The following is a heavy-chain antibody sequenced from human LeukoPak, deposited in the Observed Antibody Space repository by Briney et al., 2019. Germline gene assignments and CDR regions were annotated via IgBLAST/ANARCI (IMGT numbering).Heavy chain of an antibody. CDR2: IYPGDSDT. J-gene: IGHJ6*03. V-gene: IGHV5-51*01. Sequence: GESLKISCKGSGYSFTSYGIGWVRQMPGKGLEGMGIIYPGDSDTRYSPSFQGQVTISADKSISTAYLQWSSLKASDTAMYYCARLTTVTHGDYYYYMDVWGKGTTVTVSS. D-gene: IGHD4-11*01. CDR3: ARLTTVTHGDYYYYMDV. CDR1: GYSFTSYG.